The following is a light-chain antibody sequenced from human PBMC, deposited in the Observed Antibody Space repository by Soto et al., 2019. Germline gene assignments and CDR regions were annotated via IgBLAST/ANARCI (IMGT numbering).Light chain of an antibody. CDR3: QKSYTTPLN. CDR1: QSISSY. J-gene: IGKJ4*01. CDR2: TAS. V-gene: IGKV1-39*01. Sequence: DIQMTQSPSALSASVGYRVTISCRASQSISSYLNWHQHKPGKAPKVLIYTASTLQSGVPSRFSGSGSGSDFNLTIRSLQPEDFATYYCQKSYTTPLNCGGGNTGDIK.